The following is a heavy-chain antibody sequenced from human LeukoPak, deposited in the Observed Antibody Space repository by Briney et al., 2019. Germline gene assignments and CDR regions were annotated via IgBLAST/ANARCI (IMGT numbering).Heavy chain of an antibody. CDR3: GRSSSWGILDY. V-gene: IGHV3-9*01. CDR2: INWYSGSI. D-gene: IGHD6-13*01. J-gene: IGHJ4*02. CDR1: GFPFDDHG. Sequence: GRSLRLFCGAWGFPFDDHGMQWVRQAPGKGVEWVAGINWYSGSIGYADSVKGRFTISRDNAKSSLYLQMNNLRAEDTALYYCGRSSSWGILDYWGQGTLVTVSS.